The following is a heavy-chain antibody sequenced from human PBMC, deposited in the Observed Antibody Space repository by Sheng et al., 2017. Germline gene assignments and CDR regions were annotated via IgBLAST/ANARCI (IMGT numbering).Heavy chain of an antibody. J-gene: IGHJ3*02. Sequence: QVQLVQSGAEVKKPGASVKVSCKASGYTFIGYYIHWVRQAPGQGLEWMGWINANTGATNYAQKFQGRVTMARDTSISTAYMELSRLISDDTAVYYCARKQIVAVPGVIRGAFDIWGQGTMVTVSS. D-gene: IGHD2-2*01. V-gene: IGHV1-2*02. CDR3: ARKQIVAVPGVIRGAFDI. CDR1: GYTFIGYY. CDR2: INANTGAT.